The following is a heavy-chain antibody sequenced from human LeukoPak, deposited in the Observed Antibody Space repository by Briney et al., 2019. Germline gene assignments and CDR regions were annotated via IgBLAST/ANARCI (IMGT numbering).Heavy chain of an antibody. CDR3: AREEYSSGWYLPTKYYGMDV. CDR1: GYTFTSYG. D-gene: IGHD6-19*01. Sequence: ASVKVSCKASGYTFTSYGISWVRQAPGQGLGWMGWISAYNGNTNYAQKLQGRVTMTTDTSTSTAYMELRSLRSDDTAVYYCAREEYSSGWYLPTKYYGMDVWGQGTTVTVYS. CDR2: ISAYNGNT. V-gene: IGHV1-18*01. J-gene: IGHJ6*02.